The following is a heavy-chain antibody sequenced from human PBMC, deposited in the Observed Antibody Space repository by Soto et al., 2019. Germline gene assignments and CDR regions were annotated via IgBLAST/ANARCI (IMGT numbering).Heavy chain of an antibody. CDR3: ARVGTTVTSHY. CDR2: ISTSGGST. V-gene: IGHV3-23*01. Sequence: GGSLRLSCAASGFTFSSYAMSWVRQAPGKGLEWVSAISTSGGSTYDADSVKGRFTISRDNAKSSLYLQLNSLRADDTAVYYCARVGTTVTSHYWGQGTLVTVSS. D-gene: IGHD4-17*01. CDR1: GFTFSSYA. J-gene: IGHJ4*02.